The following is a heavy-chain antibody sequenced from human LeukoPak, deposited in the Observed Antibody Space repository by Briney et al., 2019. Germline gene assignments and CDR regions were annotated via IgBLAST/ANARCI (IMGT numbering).Heavy chain of an antibody. CDR1: GFTFSDYY. CDR2: ISASAAGI. V-gene: IGHV3-23*01. D-gene: IGHD6-13*01. Sequence: GGSLRLSCAASGFTFSDYYMSWVRQAPGKGLEWVSTISASAAGIYYADSVKGRFTISRDNSKNTLSLQMNSLRAEDTAVYYCAKGQGTYSSRGGFDYWGQGTLVTVSS. J-gene: IGHJ4*02. CDR3: AKGQGTYSSRGGFDY.